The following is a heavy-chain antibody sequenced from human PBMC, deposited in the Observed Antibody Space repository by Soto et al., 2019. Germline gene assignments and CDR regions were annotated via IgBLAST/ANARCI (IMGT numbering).Heavy chain of an antibody. Sequence: SQTLSLTCAISGDSVSSNSAAWNWIRQSPSRGLEWLGRTYYRSKWYNDYAVSVKSRITINPDTSKNQFSLQLNSVTPEDTAVYYCARDTIVVVVAATPYYYAMDVWGQGTTVTVSS. CDR2: TYYRSKWYN. D-gene: IGHD2-15*01. V-gene: IGHV6-1*01. CDR1: GDSVSSNSAA. CDR3: ARDTIVVVVAATPYYYAMDV. J-gene: IGHJ6*02.